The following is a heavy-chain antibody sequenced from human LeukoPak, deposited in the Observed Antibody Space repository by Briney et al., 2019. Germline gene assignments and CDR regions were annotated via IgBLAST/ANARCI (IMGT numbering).Heavy chain of an antibody. J-gene: IGHJ3*02. D-gene: IGHD3-22*01. CDR3: ALYDSSGYCLRRAFDI. CDR1: GGSISSYY. Sequence: SETLSLTCTVSGGSISSYYWSWLRQPPGKGLEWIGYIYYSGSTNYNPSLKSRVTISVDTSKNQFSLKLSSVTAADTAVYYCALYDSSGYCLRRAFDIWGQGTMVTVSS. CDR2: IYYSGST. V-gene: IGHV4-59*01.